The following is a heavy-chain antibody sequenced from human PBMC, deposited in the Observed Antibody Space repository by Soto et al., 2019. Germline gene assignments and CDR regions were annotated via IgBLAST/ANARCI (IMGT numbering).Heavy chain of an antibody. CDR2: ISYDGTNK. J-gene: IGHJ4*02. V-gene: IGHV3-30*18. CDR1: GFTFSSHG. D-gene: IGHD6-19*01. CDR3: AKDEVESCWYGLVDY. Sequence: QVQLVESGGGVVQPGRSLRLSCAASGFTFSSHGMHWVRQAPGKGLDWVAVISYDGTNKYYADSVKGRFTISRDNSKNTLYLQVNSLRAEDTAVYYCAKDEVESCWYGLVDYWGQGTLVTVSS.